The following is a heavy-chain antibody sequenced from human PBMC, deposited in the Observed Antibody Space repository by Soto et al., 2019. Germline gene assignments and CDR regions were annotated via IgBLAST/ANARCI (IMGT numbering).Heavy chain of an antibody. Sequence: GGSLRLSCAASGFTFSSYSMNWVRQAPGKGLEWVSYISSSSSTIYYADSVKGRFTISRDNAKNSLYLQMNSLRDEDTAVYYCARGLYYYDSSGYWGYWGQGTLVTVS. V-gene: IGHV3-48*02. CDR2: ISSSSSTI. J-gene: IGHJ4*02. D-gene: IGHD3-22*01. CDR3: ARGLYYYDSSGYWGY. CDR1: GFTFSSYS.